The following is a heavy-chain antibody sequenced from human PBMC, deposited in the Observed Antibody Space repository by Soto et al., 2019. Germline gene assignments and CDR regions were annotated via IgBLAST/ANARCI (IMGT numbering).Heavy chain of an antibody. D-gene: IGHD6-13*01. Sequence: SETLSLTCAVSGDSISSSNWWSWVRQPPEKGLEWIGEISHSGSTNYSPSLMSRVTISVDTSNNQFSLKLSSVTAADTAVYYCARGPGYSSSWYVGWFYDYWGQGTLVTVSS. CDR2: ISHSGST. CDR3: ARGPGYSSSWYVGWFYDY. CDR1: GDSISSSNW. J-gene: IGHJ4*02. V-gene: IGHV4-4*02.